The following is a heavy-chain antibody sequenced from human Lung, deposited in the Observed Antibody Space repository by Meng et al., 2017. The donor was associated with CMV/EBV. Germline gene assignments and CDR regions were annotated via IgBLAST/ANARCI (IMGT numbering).Heavy chain of an antibody. D-gene: IGHD6-13*01. CDR2: INHSGST. Sequence: QVQLQQWGAGLLKPSXTLXLTCAXYGGSFGGYYWSWIRQPPGKGLEWIGEINHSGSTNYNPSLKSRVTISVDTSKNQFSLKLSSVTAADTAVYYCARASARVAAAGRRDLRYWGQGTLVTVSS. CDR3: ARASARVAAAGRRDLRY. J-gene: IGHJ4*02. CDR1: GGSFGGYY. V-gene: IGHV4-34*01.